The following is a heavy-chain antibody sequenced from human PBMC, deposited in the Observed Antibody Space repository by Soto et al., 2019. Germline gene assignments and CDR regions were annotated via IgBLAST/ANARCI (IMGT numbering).Heavy chain of an antibody. CDR3: SRFIMVGGWFDPNYYHGMDV. D-gene: IGHD6-19*01. CDR2: ISGYNGNT. J-gene: IGHJ6*02. Sequence: GXSVKVSCKTSGYTFSNYGINWVRQAPGQGLEWMGWISGYNGNTNYAQTVQGRVTMTTDTSTGTVYMELRSPKSDDTAIYYCSRFIMVGGWFDPNYYHGMDVWGQGATVTVSS. CDR1: GYTFSNYG. V-gene: IGHV1-18*01.